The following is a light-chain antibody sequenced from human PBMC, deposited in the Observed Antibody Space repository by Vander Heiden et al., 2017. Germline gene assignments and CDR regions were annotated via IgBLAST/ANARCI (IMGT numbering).Light chain of an antibody. CDR2: DVD. CDR3: SSYTTSGTFPYV. CDR1: SSDIGGYSY. Sequence: QSALTQPASVSGSPGLSLTISCTGTSSDIGGYSYVSWYQRHPGKAPKLIIYDVDSRASGVSNRFPGSKAGKTASLTIPGLQAEDEAEYYCSSYTTSGTFPYVFGAGTQVTVL. V-gene: IGLV2-14*01. J-gene: IGLJ1*01.